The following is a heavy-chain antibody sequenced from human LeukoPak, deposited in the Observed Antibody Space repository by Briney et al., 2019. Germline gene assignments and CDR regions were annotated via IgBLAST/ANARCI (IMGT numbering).Heavy chain of an antibody. CDR2: IYPDDSDA. V-gene: IGHV5-51*03. J-gene: IGHJ4*02. Sequence: PGESLKISCKASGYSFPNYWVAWVRQMPGKGLEWMGIIYPDDSDATYSPSFQGQVTISADKSISTAYLQWSSLKASDTAMYYCARRWYYDSSGYFDYWGQGTLVTVSS. CDR1: GYSFPNYW. CDR3: ARRWYYDSSGYFDY. D-gene: IGHD3-22*01.